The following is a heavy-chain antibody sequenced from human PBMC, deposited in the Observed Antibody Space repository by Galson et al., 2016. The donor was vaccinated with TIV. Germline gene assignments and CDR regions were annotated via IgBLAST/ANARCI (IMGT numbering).Heavy chain of an antibody. CDR1: GGSISSSGYF. CDR2: IYYSGTT. D-gene: IGHD6-19*01. V-gene: IGHV4-31*11. CDR3: ARDEDSSASFDP. J-gene: IGHJ5*02. Sequence: TLSLTCAVSGGSISSSGYFWRWIRQHPGKGLEWIGYIYYSGTTYYNPSLKSRVIISVDTSKNQFSLKLSSVTAADTAVYYCARDEDSSASFDPWGQGTLVTVAS.